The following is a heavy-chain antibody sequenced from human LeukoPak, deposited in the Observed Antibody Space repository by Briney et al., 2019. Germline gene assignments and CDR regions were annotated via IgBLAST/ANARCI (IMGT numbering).Heavy chain of an antibody. V-gene: IGHV4-59*12. J-gene: IGHJ4*02. Sequence: SETLSLTCTVSGGSISSYYWSWLRQPPGKGLEWIGYIYYSGSTNYNPSLKSRVTISVDTSKNQFSLKLSSVTAADTAVYYCARRPLVYYGSGSYYNSMFDYWGQGTLVTVSS. CDR2: IYYSGST. D-gene: IGHD3-10*01. CDR1: GGSISSYY. CDR3: ARRPLVYYGSGSYYNSMFDY.